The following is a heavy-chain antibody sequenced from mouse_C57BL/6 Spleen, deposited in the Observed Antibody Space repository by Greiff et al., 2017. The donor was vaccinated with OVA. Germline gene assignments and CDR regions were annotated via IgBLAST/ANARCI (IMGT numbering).Heavy chain of an antibody. V-gene: IGHV1-4*01. CDR1: GYTFTSYT. Sequence: VQLVESGAELARPGASVKMSCKASGYTFTSYTMHWVKQRPGQGLEWIGYINPSSGYTKYNQKFKDKATLTADKSSSTAYMQLSSLTSEDSAVYYCARYGNYLAWFAYWGQGTLVTVSA. D-gene: IGHD2-1*01. J-gene: IGHJ3*01. CDR3: ARYGNYLAWFAY. CDR2: INPSSGYT.